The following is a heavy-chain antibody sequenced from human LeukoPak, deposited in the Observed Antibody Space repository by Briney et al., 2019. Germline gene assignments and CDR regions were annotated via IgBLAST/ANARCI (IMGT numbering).Heavy chain of an antibody. Sequence: ASVKVSCKASGYTFTSYDINWVRQATGQGLEWMGWMNPNSGNTGCAQKFQGRVTMTRNTSISTAYMELSSLRSEDTAVYYCARRLGRTYYYYYGMDVWGQGTTVTVSS. V-gene: IGHV1-8*01. D-gene: IGHD1-14*01. CDR2: MNPNSGNT. J-gene: IGHJ6*02. CDR1: GYTFTSYD. CDR3: ARRLGRTYYYYYGMDV.